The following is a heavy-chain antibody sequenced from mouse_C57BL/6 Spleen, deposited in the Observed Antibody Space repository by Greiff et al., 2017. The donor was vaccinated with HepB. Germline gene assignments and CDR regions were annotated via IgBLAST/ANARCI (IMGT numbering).Heavy chain of an antibody. CDR2: INPNNGGT. J-gene: IGHJ4*01. Sequence: EVQLQQSGPELVKPGASVKMSCKASGYTFTDYNMHWVKQSHGKSLEWIGYINPNNGGTSYNQKFKGKATLTVNKSSSTAYMELRSLTSEDSAVYYCAKGGEYGNYAMDYWGQGTSVTVSS. D-gene: IGHD2-1*01. CDR1: GYTFTDYN. V-gene: IGHV1-22*01. CDR3: AKGGEYGNYAMDY.